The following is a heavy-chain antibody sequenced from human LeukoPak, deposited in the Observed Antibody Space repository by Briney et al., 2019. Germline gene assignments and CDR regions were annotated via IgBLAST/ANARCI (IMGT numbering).Heavy chain of an antibody. CDR3: VRASIEGATILDY. J-gene: IGHJ4*02. Sequence: GGSLRLSCAASGFTFSSIGMHWVRQTPGKGLEWVAGIWYDGSRKYYTDSVQGRFTISRDNDRNTLFLQMNSLRAQDTAVYYCVRASIEGATILDYWGQGTLVTVSS. V-gene: IGHV3-33*01. CDR2: IWYDGSRK. D-gene: IGHD1-26*01. CDR1: GFTFSSIG.